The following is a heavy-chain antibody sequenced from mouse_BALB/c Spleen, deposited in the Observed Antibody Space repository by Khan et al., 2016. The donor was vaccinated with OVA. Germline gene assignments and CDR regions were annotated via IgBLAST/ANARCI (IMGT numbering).Heavy chain of an antibody. J-gene: IGHJ3*01. CDR1: GYTFTSYY. CDR3: TRGGYGSPFAY. D-gene: IGHD1-1*01. Sequence: QVRLQQSGAELVKPGASVKLSCKASGYTFTSYYMYWVKQRPGQGLEWIGEINPSNGGTNVNEKFKSKATLTVDKSSSTAYMEVSSLTSEDSAVYYCTRGGYGSPFAYWGQGTLVTVSA. CDR2: INPSNGGT. V-gene: IGHV1S81*02.